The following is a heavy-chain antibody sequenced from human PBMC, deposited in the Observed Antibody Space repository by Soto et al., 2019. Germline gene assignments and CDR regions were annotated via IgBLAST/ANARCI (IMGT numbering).Heavy chain of an antibody. Sequence: GSLILSCAASGFTFSSYAMSWVRQAPGKGLEWVSAISGSGGSTYYADSVKGRFTISRDNSKNTLYLQMNSLRAEDTAVYYCAKDFRITIFGVVIFYFDYWGQGTLVTVSS. CDR3: AKDFRITIFGVVIFYFDY. CDR2: ISGSGGST. J-gene: IGHJ4*02. CDR1: GFTFSSYA. V-gene: IGHV3-23*01. D-gene: IGHD3-3*01.